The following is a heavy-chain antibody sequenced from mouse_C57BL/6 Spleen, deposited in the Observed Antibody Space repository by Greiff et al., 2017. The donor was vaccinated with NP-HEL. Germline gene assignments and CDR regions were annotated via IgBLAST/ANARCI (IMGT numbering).Heavy chain of an antibody. V-gene: IGHV5-4*01. CDR2: ISDGGSYT. CDR1: GFTFSSYA. CDR3: ARDLNYGSSFAWFAY. J-gene: IGHJ3*01. D-gene: IGHD1-1*01. Sequence: EVQGVESGGGLVKPGGSLKFSCAASGFTFSSYAMSWVRQTPEKRLEWVAIISDGGSYTYYPDNVKGRFTISRDNAKNNLYLQMSHLKSEDTAMYYCARDLNYGSSFAWFAYWGQGTLVTVSA.